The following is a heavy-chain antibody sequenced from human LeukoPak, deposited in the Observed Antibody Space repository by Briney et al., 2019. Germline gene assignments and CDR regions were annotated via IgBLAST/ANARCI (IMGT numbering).Heavy chain of an antibody. V-gene: IGHV3-9*01. CDR1: GFTFDDYA. Sequence: GRSLRLSCAASGFTFDDYAMHWVRQAPGKGLEWVSGISWNSGSIGYVDSVKGRFSISRDNAKNSLYLQMNSLRAEDTALYYCAKGPAMMARGFDYWGQGTLVTVSS. CDR3: AKGPAMMARGFDY. J-gene: IGHJ4*02. D-gene: IGHD5-24*01. CDR2: ISWNSGSI.